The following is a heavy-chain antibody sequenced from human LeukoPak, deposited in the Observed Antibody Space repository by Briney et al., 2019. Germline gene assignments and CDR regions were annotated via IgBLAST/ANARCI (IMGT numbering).Heavy chain of an antibody. CDR2: ISTTSDYI. CDR3: ARGGVYSQGFDY. CDR1: GFTFSSYS. Sequence: PGGSLRLSCAPSGFTFSSYSMNWVRQAPGKGLEWVSSISTTSDYIYYADSLKGRLTISRDNAKNSLYLQMNSLRAEDTAVYYCARGGVYSQGFDYWGQGTLVTVSS. J-gene: IGHJ4*02. D-gene: IGHD5/OR15-5a*01. V-gene: IGHV3-21*01.